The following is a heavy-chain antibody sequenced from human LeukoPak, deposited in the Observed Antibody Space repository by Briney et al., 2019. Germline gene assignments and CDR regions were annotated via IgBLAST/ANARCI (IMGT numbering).Heavy chain of an antibody. CDR3: ARGQVPAARGYNWFDP. CDR1: GWSFNDYY. V-gene: IGHV4-34*01. Sequence: SETLSLTRAVYGWSFNDYYWNWVRQPPGKGLEWIGEINARGDTNYNPSLKSRVTISVDSSKNQFSLTLTSMIAADTAIYYCARGQVPAARGYNWFDPWGQGTLVTVSS. J-gene: IGHJ5*02. CDR2: INARGDT. D-gene: IGHD2-2*01.